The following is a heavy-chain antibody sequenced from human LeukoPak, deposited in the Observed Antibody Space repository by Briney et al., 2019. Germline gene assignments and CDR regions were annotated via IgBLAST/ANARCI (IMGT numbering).Heavy chain of an antibody. V-gene: IGHV4-38-2*02. Sequence: PSETLSLTCSVSGSSITSNYYWGWVRQSPGKGLEWIGTIYHSGATYYNPSLKTRVTISLDTSKNQFSLKLTSVTAADTAVYYCARGVFLGSSWYVGYWGQGTLVTVSP. CDR3: ARGVFLGSSWYVGY. D-gene: IGHD6-13*01. J-gene: IGHJ4*02. CDR1: GSSITSNYY. CDR2: IYHSGAT.